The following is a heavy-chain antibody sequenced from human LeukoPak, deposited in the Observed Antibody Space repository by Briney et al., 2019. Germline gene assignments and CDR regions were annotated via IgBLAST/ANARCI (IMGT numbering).Heavy chain of an antibody. V-gene: IGHV4-59*11. CDR1: GGSISSHY. Sequence: SETLSLTCTVSGGSISSHYWSWIQQPPGKGLEWIGNIHYTGSTNYNPSLKSRVTMSVDTSKNHFSLKVTSVTAADTAVYYCAISAGDWFDPWGQGTLVTVSS. D-gene: IGHD1-26*01. CDR3: AISAGDWFDP. J-gene: IGHJ5*02. CDR2: IHYTGST.